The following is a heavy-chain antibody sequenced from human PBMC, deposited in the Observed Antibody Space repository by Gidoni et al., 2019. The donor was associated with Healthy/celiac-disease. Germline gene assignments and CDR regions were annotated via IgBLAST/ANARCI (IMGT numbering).Heavy chain of an antibody. CDR2: IIPILGIA. Sequence: QIQLVQSGAEVKKPGSSVKVSCKASGGTLRSYPISWVRQARGQGLEWMGRIIPILGIANYAQKVPGRVTITADKSTSTAYMERSSLRSEDTAVYYCARELAAAGTSYYYGMDVWGQGTTVTVSS. CDR3: ARELAAAGTSYYYGMDV. CDR1: GGTLRSYP. J-gene: IGHJ6*02. D-gene: IGHD6-13*01. V-gene: IGHV1-69*04.